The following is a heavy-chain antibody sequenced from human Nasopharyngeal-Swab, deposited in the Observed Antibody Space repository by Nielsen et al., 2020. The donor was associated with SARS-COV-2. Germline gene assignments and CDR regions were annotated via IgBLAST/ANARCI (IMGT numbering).Heavy chain of an antibody. CDR3: TRCGGGCYSGRDY. CDR1: GFIFSDSA. CDR2: VRRKGNNYAT. V-gene: IGHV3-73*01. J-gene: IGHJ4*02. Sequence: GESLKISCAASGFIFSDSAIHWVRQASGKGLEGVGRVRRKGNNYATAYSASVKGRFIIFRDAPTNTAYLQMNSLKTEDTAMYYCTRCGGGCYSGRDYWGQGTLVTVSS. D-gene: IGHD2-15*01.